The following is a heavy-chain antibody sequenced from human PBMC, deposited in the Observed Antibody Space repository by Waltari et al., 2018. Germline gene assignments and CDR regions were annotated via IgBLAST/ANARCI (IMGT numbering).Heavy chain of an antibody. D-gene: IGHD3-3*01. V-gene: IGHV3-64D*08. Sequence: EVQLVESGGGLVQPGGSLRLSCSASGFTFSSYAMHWVRQAPGKGLEYVSAISSNGGSTYYADSVKGRFTISRDNSKNTLYLQMSSLRAEDTAVYYCVKAQNRGHWSGYSTPPSFDYWGQGTLVIVSS. CDR3: VKAQNRGHWSGYSTPPSFDY. CDR1: GFTFSSYA. J-gene: IGHJ4*02. CDR2: ISSNGGST.